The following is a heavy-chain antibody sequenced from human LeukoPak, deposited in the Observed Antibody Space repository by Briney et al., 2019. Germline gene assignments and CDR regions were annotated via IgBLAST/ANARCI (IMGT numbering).Heavy chain of an antibody. Sequence: PGGSLRLSCAASGFTVSNNYMNWVRQAPGKGLEWVSSISYTGTYIYYADSVKGRFTISRDNAQNSLYLQMNSLRAEDTAIYYCVRDRGTYRPIDYWGQGTLVTVSS. D-gene: IGHD1-26*01. CDR1: GFTVSNNY. V-gene: IGHV3-21*04. CDR3: VRDRGTYRPIDY. J-gene: IGHJ4*02. CDR2: ISYTGTYI.